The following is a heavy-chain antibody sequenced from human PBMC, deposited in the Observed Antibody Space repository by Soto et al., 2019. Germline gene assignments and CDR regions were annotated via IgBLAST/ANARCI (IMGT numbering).Heavy chain of an antibody. CDR1: GGTFSNYP. V-gene: IGHV1-69*12. Sequence: QVQLVQSGAEVKKPGSSVKVSCKASGGTFSNYPISWVRQAPGQGLEWMGGIIPLFGTVNYARKFQGRVTITADEFTSTAYMELSSLRYEDTAVYYCARGNQRWLQLWHFDLWGRGTLVTVSS. J-gene: IGHJ2*01. CDR2: IIPLFGTV. D-gene: IGHD5-12*01. CDR3: ARGNQRWLQLWHFDL.